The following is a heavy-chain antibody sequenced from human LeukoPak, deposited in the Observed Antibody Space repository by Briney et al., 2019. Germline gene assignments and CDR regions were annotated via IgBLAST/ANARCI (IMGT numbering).Heavy chain of an antibody. CDR1: GASINKDY. CDR2: IHPSGIT. D-gene: IGHD2/OR15-2a*01. J-gene: IGHJ6*04. CDR3: VRDEYRDV. Sequence: SETLFLTCTVSGASINKDYWAWIRQPAGKGLEWIGRIHPSGITHQNPSLRGRVTMSIDASKNQFSLNLSSETAADTAVYYCVRDEYRDVWGKGTTVTVSS. V-gene: IGHV4-4*07.